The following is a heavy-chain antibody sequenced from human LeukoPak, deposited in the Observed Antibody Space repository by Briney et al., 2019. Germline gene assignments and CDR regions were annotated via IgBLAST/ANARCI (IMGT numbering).Heavy chain of an antibody. J-gene: IGHJ4*02. V-gene: IGHV3-13*01. Sequence: GGSLRLSCVASGFTFSSYDTHWVRQATGKGLEWVSAISTAGDTYYPGSVKGRFTISRDKSKNTLYLQMNSLRAEDTAVYYCTRIRFRVAGDYWGQGTLVTVSS. CDR3: TRIRFRVAGDY. CDR2: ISTAGDT. D-gene: IGHD2-15*01. CDR1: GFTFSSYD.